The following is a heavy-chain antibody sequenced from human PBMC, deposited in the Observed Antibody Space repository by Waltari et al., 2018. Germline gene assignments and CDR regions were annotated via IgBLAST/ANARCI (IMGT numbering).Heavy chain of an antibody. Sequence: EVQLVETGGALINPGGSLRLSCEDSELIDRNNYMAWVRQAPGKGLEWVSVIYAGGGSDSADSVRGRFTISRDNSKNTLYLEMNALRPDDTAVYYCATLGAYLGAFEVWGRGTMVTVSS. V-gene: IGHV3-53*02. J-gene: IGHJ3*01. CDR3: ATLGAYLGAFEV. D-gene: IGHD3-16*01. CDR2: IYAGGGS. CDR1: ELIDRNNY.